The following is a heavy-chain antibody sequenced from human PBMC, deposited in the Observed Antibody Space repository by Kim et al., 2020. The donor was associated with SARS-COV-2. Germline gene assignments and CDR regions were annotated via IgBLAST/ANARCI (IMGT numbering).Heavy chain of an antibody. CDR1: GFTFSSYS. Sequence: GGSLRLSCAASGFTFSSYSMNWVRQAPGKGLEWVSSISSSSSFIYSADSVKGRFTISRDTAKTSLYLQMNSLTAEATAVYYCAGGGWSQWFQPCGQDTL. D-gene: IGHD1-26*01. V-gene: IGHV3-21*01. CDR2: ISSSSSFI. CDR3: AGGGWSQWFQP. J-gene: IGHJ1*01.